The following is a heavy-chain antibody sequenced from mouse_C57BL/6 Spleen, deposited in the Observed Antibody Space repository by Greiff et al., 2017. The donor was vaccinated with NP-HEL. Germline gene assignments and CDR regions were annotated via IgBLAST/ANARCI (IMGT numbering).Heavy chain of an antibody. J-gene: IGHJ1*03. Sequence: EVKLVESGGGLVQPGGSLKLSCAASGFTFSDYGMAWVRQAPRKGPEWVAFISNLAYSIYYADTVTGRFTISRENAKNTLYLEMSSLRSEDTAMYYCARQENYGSTWYFDVWGTGTTVTVSS. CDR1: GFTFSDYG. CDR2: ISNLAYSI. V-gene: IGHV5-15*04. CDR3: ARQENYGSTWYFDV. D-gene: IGHD1-1*01.